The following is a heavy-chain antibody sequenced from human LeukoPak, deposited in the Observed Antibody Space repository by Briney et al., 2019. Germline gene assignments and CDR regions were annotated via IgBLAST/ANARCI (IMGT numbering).Heavy chain of an antibody. V-gene: IGHV3-21*01. J-gene: IGHJ3*02. CDR2: ISSSSSYI. D-gene: IGHD3-22*01. CDR3: ARDQSYYDSSGYSDI. CDR1: GFTFSSYS. Sequence: PGGSLRLSCAASGFTFSSYSMNWVRQAPGKGLEWVSSISSSSSYIYYADSVKGRFTISRDNAKNSLYLQMNSLRAEDTAVYYCARDQSYYDSSGYSDIWGQGTMVTVSS.